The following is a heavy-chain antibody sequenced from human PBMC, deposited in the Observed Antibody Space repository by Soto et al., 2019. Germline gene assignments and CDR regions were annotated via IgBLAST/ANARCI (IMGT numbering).Heavy chain of an antibody. CDR3: AHRRQAAARLSGGFDP. Sequence: QITLKESGPTLVKPTQTLTLTCTFSGFSLSTSGVGVGWIRQPPGKALDWLALIYWDGDKRYSPSLKSRLTITKDTSKNQVVLTMTNVDPVDTATYYCAHRRQAAARLSGGFDPWGQGTLVTVSS. CDR2: IYWDGDK. D-gene: IGHD6-13*01. J-gene: IGHJ5*02. V-gene: IGHV2-5*02. CDR1: GFSLSTSGVG.